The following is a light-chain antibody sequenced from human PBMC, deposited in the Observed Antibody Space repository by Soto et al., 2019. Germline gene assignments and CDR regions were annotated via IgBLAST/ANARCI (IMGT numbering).Light chain of an antibody. CDR1: SSDVGGYNY. V-gene: IGLV2-8*01. Sequence: QSALTQPPSASGSPGQTVTISCTGTSSDVGGYNYVSWYQQHPGKAPKLMIYEVSKRPSGVPDRFSGSKSGNTASLTVSGLQAEDEADYYCSAYAGSSSHVVFGGGTKLT. CDR2: EVS. J-gene: IGLJ2*01. CDR3: SAYAGSSSHVV.